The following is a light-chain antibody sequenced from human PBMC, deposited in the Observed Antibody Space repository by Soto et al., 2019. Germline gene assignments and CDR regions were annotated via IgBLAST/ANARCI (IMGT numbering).Light chain of an antibody. CDR1: RSNIGAGYD. V-gene: IGLV1-40*01. CDR3: QSYDSSLSGYV. Sequence: QSVLPQPPSVAGAPGQRVTIACTGRRSNIGAGYDVHWYQHLPGTAPKLLIYGNSNRPSGVPDRFSGSKSGTSASLAITGLQAEDEADYYCQSYDSSLSGYVFGTGTKVTVL. J-gene: IGLJ1*01. CDR2: GNS.